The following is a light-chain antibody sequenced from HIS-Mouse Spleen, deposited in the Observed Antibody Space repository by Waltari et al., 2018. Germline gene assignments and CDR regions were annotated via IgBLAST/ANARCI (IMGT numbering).Light chain of an antibody. CDR1: TSDVGGYNY. J-gene: IGLJ2*01. CDR2: DVS. V-gene: IGLV2-11*01. Sequence: QSALTQPRSVSGSPGQSVTISCTGTTSDVGGYNYVSWYQKHPGQAPKLMIYDVSKRPSGVPDRFSGSKSGNTASLTISGLQAEDEADYYCCSYAGSYTVVFGGGTKLTVL. CDR3: CSYAGSYTVV.